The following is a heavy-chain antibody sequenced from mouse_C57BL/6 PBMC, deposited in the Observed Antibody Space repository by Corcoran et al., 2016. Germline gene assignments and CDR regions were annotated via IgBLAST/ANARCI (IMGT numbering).Heavy chain of an antibody. V-gene: IGHV9-3*01. CDR1: GYTFTTYG. J-gene: IGHJ3*01. CDR3: AKLDDGYYLFAY. D-gene: IGHD2-3*01. CDR2: INTYSGVP. Sequence: QIQLVQSGPELKKPGETVKISCKASGYTFTTYGMSWVKQAPGKGLKWMGWINTYSGVPTYADDFKGRFAFSLETSASTAYLQINNLKNEDTATYFCAKLDDGYYLFAYWGQGTLVTVSA.